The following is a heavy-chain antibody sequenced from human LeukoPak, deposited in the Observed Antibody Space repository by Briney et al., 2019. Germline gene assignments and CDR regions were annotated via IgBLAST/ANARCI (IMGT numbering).Heavy chain of an antibody. J-gene: IGHJ3*02. CDR1: GYTFTGYY. D-gene: IGHD3-3*01. CDR2: INPNSGGT. CDR3: ARNFFGVVPGAFDI. Sequence: ASVKVSCKASGYTFTGYYMHWVRQAPGQGLEWMGWINPNSGGTNYAQKFQGRVTMTRDTSISTAYMELSRLRSDDTAVYYCARNFFGVVPGAFDIWGQGTMVTVSS. V-gene: IGHV1-2*02.